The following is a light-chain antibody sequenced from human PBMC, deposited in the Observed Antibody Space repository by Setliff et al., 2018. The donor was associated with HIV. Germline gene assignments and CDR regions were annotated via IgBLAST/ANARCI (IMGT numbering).Light chain of an antibody. CDR3: SSYASSNSYV. J-gene: IGLJ1*01. Sequence: QSVLTQPPSASGSPGQSVTISCTGTSSDIGRYNYISWYQQHPGKAPKLMIYEVNKRPSGVPDRFSGSKSGNMASLTVSGLQAEDEADYYCSSYASSNSYVFGTGTKVTVL. CDR2: EVN. V-gene: IGLV2-8*01. CDR1: SSDIGRYNY.